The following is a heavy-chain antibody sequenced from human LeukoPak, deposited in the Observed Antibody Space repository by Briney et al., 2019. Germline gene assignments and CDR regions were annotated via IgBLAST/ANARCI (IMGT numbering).Heavy chain of an antibody. J-gene: IGHJ4*02. CDR2: ISYDGSNK. D-gene: IGHD1-26*01. V-gene: IGHV3-30*03. CDR1: GLTFSSYG. CDR3: ARAARGSYYVHGY. Sequence: GGSLRLSCAAFGLTFSSYGMHWVRQAPGKGLEWVAVISYDGSNKYYADSVKGRFTISRDNAKNSLYLQMNSLRDEDTAVYYCARAARGSYYVHGYWGQGTLVTVSS.